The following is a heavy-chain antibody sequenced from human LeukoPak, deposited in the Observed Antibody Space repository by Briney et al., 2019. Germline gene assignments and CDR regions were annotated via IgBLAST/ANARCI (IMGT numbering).Heavy chain of an antibody. D-gene: IGHD3-3*01. Sequence: GGSLRLSCAASGFTFSKYAMSWVRQTPGEGVKWVSGISGNSGSTYYANSVKGRFTISRDNSKNTLYLQMNSLRAEDTAVYYCAKGPNYDFWSTYDSWGQGILVTVSS. CDR1: GFTFSKYA. CDR2: ISGNSGST. V-gene: IGHV3-23*01. CDR3: AKGPNYDFWSTYDS. J-gene: IGHJ4*02.